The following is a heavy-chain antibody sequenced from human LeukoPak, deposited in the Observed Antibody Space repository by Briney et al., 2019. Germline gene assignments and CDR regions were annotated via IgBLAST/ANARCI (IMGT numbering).Heavy chain of an antibody. CDR1: GYTFTSYD. D-gene: IGHD3-3*01. CDR2: MNPNSGNT. Sequence: ASVKVSCKASGYTFTSYDINWVRQATGQGLEWMGWMNPNSGNTGYAQKFQGRVTMTRNTSISTAYMELSSLRSEDTAVYYCVRDLGDDFWSGYSYYFDYWGQGTLVTVSS. CDR3: VRDLGDDFWSGYSYYFDY. V-gene: IGHV1-8*01. J-gene: IGHJ4*02.